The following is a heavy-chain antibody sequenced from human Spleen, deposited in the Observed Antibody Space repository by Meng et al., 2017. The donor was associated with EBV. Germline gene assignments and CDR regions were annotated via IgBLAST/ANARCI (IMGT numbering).Heavy chain of an antibody. D-gene: IGHD6-13*01. J-gene: IGHJ4*02. Sequence: QVHLQESGPGLVTPSGTLSLTCRGSGASISRSNWWNWVRQSPGKGLEWIGEIYHSGSVNYNPSLMSRLTLSVDKSNNQFSLRLYSVTAADTAVYYCARGASAGLIDYWGQGTLVTVSS. CDR1: GASISRSNW. V-gene: IGHV4-4*02. CDR3: ARGASAGLIDY. CDR2: IYHSGSV.